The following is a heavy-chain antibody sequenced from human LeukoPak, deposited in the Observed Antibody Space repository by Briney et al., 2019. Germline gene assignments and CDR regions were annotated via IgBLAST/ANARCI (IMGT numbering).Heavy chain of an antibody. D-gene: IGHD6-13*01. CDR2: ISGRGGNT. Sequence: GGSLRLSCAASGFTFSTYGMSWVRQAPGKGLEWVSAISGRGGNTYCADSVKGRFTISRDDFKNTLFLQMNSLRAEDTAVYYCAKAFGGSSWHLDYWGQGTLVTVSS. CDR1: GFTFSTYG. V-gene: IGHV3-23*01. CDR3: AKAFGGSSWHLDY. J-gene: IGHJ4*02.